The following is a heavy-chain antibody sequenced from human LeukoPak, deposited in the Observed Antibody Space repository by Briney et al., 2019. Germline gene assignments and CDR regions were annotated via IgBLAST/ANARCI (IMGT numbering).Heavy chain of an antibody. J-gene: IGHJ6*04. CDR1: GFTFSSYS. Sequence: GGSLRLSCAASGFTFSSYSMNWVRQAPGKGLEWVSSISSSSSYIYYADSVKGRFTISRDNAKNSLYPQMNSLRAEDTAVYYCARDRRGLYGRGGYYYYGMDVWGKGTTVTVSS. V-gene: IGHV3-21*01. CDR3: ARDRRGLYGRGGYYYYGMDV. D-gene: IGHD4-17*01. CDR2: ISSSSSYI.